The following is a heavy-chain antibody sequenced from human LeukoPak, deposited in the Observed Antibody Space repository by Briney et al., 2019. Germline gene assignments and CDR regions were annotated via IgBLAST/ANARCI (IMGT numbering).Heavy chain of an antibody. CDR1: GFTFSSYG. CDR3: VTSGCSGATCYFYFDY. CDR2: ISYDGSNK. Sequence: GRSLRLSCAASGFTFSSYGMHWVRQAPGKGLEWVAVISYDGSNKYYADSVKGRFTISRDNAKNSLFLQMNSLRPEDTAVYYCVTSGCSGATCYFYFDYWGQGTLVTVSS. V-gene: IGHV3-30*03. D-gene: IGHD2-15*01. J-gene: IGHJ4*02.